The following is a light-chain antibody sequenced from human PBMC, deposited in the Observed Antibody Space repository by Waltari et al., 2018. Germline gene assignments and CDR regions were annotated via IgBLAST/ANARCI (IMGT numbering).Light chain of an antibody. Sequence: QSALTQPASVSGSPGQSTTISCTGTSSDVGGYKYVSWYQQHPGKAPKLMIYNVSKRPSGVSNRVSGSKAGNTASLTISGRQAEDEADYYCCSYAGSTTSVVFGGGTKVTVL. V-gene: IGLV2-23*02. CDR1: SSDVGGYKY. CDR2: NVS. CDR3: CSYAGSTTSVV. J-gene: IGLJ3*02.